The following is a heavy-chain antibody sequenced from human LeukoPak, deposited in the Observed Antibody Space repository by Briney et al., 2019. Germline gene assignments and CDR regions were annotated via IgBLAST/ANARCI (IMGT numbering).Heavy chain of an antibody. Sequence: GASVKVSCKASGYTFTSYGISWVRQAPGQGLEWMGWISAYNGNTNYAQKLQGRVTMTTDTSTSTAYMELRSLRSDDTALYYCARVDQAAMWGTWGYYYYMDVWGKGTTVTVSS. D-gene: IGHD2-2*01. J-gene: IGHJ6*03. CDR3: ARVDQAAMWGTWGYYYYMDV. CDR1: GYTFTSYG. CDR2: ISAYNGNT. V-gene: IGHV1-18*01.